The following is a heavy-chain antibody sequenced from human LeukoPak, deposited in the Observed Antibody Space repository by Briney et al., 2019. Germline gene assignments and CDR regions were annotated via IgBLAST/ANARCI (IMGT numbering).Heavy chain of an antibody. CDR3: ARDRGSFQFDY. J-gene: IGHJ4*02. CDR2: ISSSSGYT. V-gene: IGHV3-21*01. CDR1: GFTLSNYS. D-gene: IGHD6-13*01. Sequence: GGSLRLSCAPSGFTLSNYSMNWVRQAPGKGLEWVSSISSSSGYTYYADSLKGRFTLSRDNAKNSLFLQMNSLRAEDTAVYYCARDRGSFQFDYWGQGTLVTVSS.